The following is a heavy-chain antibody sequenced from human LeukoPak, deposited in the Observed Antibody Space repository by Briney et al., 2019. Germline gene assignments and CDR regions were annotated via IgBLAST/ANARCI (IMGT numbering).Heavy chain of an antibody. CDR2: IYFSGST. D-gene: IGHD3-22*01. CDR3: ARLHYDSSVYSRYYFDY. CDR1: GGSISSSYYH. Sequence: SETLSLTCTVSGGSISSSYYHWGSIRQPPGKGLEWIGIIYFSGSTYYNPSLQSRVTISVDTSMNQFALKLSSVTAADTAGYYCARLHYDSSVYSRYYFDYWGQGTLVTVSS. J-gene: IGHJ4*02. V-gene: IGHV4-39*01.